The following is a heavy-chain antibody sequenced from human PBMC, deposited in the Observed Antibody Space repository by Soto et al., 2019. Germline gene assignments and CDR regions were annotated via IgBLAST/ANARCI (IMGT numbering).Heavy chain of an antibody. D-gene: IGHD1-26*01. Sequence: QVQLVQSGAEVKQPGSSVKVSCKVSGDTFNNYGFSWVRQAPGQGLEWMGGIIPLLGTTNYAQKFQARVTISADESTRTAYMELRSLRSNDTAVYFCARRGLDGQRVGQGPYFDSWGQGTLVIVSS. V-gene: IGHV1-69*01. CDR3: ARRGLDGQRVGQGPYFDS. J-gene: IGHJ4*02. CDR2: IIPLLGTT. CDR1: GDTFNNYG.